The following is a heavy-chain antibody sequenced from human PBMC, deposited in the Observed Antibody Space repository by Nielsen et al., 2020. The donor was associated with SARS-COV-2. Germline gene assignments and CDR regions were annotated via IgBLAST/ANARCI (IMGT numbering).Heavy chain of an antibody. CDR1: GYSFSDFW. V-gene: IGHV5-51*01. CDR3: ARGAGRYLQAPETYFDY. D-gene: IGHD3-16*02. J-gene: IGHJ4*02. Sequence: GESLKISCQGLGYSFSDFWIGWVRQMPGKGLEWMGIMYPGDSDTRYNPSFQGQVTISAEPSINTAFLQWSSLKASDTAIYYCARGAGRYLQAPETYFDYWGQGTLVTVSS. CDR2: MYPGDSDT.